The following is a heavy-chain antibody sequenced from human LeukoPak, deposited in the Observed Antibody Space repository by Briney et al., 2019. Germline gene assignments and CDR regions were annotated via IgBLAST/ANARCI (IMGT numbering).Heavy chain of an antibody. CDR2: IKQDGSET. V-gene: IGHV3-7*03. D-gene: IGHD3-10*01. Sequence: GGSLRLSCAASGFTFTNNFMSWVRQVPGKGLEWVANIKQDGSETTYADSVRGRFTISRDNSKNTLYLQMNSLRAEDTAVYYCARVMKVRGVAFSLHYYYYMDVWGKGTTVTISS. J-gene: IGHJ6*03. CDR1: GFTFTNNF. CDR3: ARVMKVRGVAFSLHYYYYMDV.